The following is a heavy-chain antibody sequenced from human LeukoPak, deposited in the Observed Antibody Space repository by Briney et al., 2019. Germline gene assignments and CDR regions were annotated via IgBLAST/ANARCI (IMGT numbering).Heavy chain of an antibody. CDR2: IKQDGSEK. V-gene: IGHV3-7*01. J-gene: IGHJ5*02. CDR1: GFTFSSYW. CDR3: ARNYYDSSGYIITNYGSWFDP. Sequence: PGGSLRLSCAASGFTFSSYWMSWVRQAPGKGLEWVANIKQDGSEKYYVDSVKGRFTISRDNAKNSLYLQMNSLRAEDTAVYYCARNYYDSSGYIITNYGSWFDPWGQGTLVTVSS. D-gene: IGHD3-22*01.